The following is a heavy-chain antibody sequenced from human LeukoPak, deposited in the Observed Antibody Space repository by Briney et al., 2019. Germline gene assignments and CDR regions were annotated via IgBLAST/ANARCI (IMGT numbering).Heavy chain of an antibody. Sequence: GGSLRLSCAASGFTFSSYETNWVRQAPGKGLEWVSYISSSGSAIYYADSVKGRFTISRDNAKNSLYLQMSSLRAEDTAVYYCARGVLSCCFNYWGQGTLVTVSS. V-gene: IGHV3-48*03. CDR2: ISSSGSAI. J-gene: IGHJ4*02. CDR3: ARGVLSCCFNY. CDR1: GFTFSSYE. D-gene: IGHD4/OR15-4a*01.